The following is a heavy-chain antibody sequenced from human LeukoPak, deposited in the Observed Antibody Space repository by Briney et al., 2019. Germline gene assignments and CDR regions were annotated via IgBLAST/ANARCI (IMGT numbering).Heavy chain of an antibody. CDR1: GFTFSNAW. Sequence: GGSLRLSCAASGFTFSNAWMSWVRQAPGKGLEWVGRIKSKTDGGTTDYAAPVKGRFTISRDDSKNTLYLQMNSLKTEDTAVYYCTTLLRGYSGYDLRTDDYWGQGTLVTVSS. D-gene: IGHD5-12*01. CDR3: TTLLRGYSGYDLRTDDY. V-gene: IGHV3-15*01. CDR2: IKSKTDGGTT. J-gene: IGHJ4*02.